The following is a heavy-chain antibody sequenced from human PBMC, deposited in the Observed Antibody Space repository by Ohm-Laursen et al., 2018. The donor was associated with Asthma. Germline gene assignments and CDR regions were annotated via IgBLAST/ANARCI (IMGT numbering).Heavy chain of an antibody. CDR3: AKDLGTVTKGYFDY. CDR2: IYSGGST. J-gene: IGHJ4*02. Sequence: GSLRLSCAASGFTVSSNYMSWVRQAPGKGLEWVSVIYSGGSTYYADSVKGRFTISRDNSKNTMYLQMNSLRAEDTAVYYCAKDLGTVTKGYFDYWGQGTLVTVSS. V-gene: IGHV3-53*01. D-gene: IGHD4-17*01. CDR1: GFTVSSNY.